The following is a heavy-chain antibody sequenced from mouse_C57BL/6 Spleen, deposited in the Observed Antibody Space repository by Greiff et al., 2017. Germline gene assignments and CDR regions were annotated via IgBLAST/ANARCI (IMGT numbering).Heavy chain of an antibody. CDR2: IYPGDGDT. CDR3: ARSDPITTVVAPGFAY. V-gene: IGHV1-82*01. J-gene: IGHJ3*01. Sequence: VQVVESGPELVKPGASVKISCKASGYAFSSSWMNWVKQRPGKGLEWIGRIYPGDGDTNYNGKFKGKATLTADKSSSTAYMQLSSLTSEDSAVYFCARSDPITTVVAPGFAYWGQGTLVTVSA. CDR1: GYAFSSSW. D-gene: IGHD1-1*01.